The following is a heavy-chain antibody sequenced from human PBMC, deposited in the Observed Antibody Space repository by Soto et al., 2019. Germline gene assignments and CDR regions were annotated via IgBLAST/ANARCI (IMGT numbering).Heavy chain of an antibody. CDR3: ARGGLEHFDY. J-gene: IGHJ4*02. CDR1: GFNLGSYW. V-gene: IGHV3-74*01. CDR2: INDYGTTI. D-gene: IGHD1-1*01. Sequence: EVQLVESGGGLVQPGGSLRLSCAASGFNLGSYWMHWVRQAPGKGLVWVSRINDYGTTINYAESVEGRFTISRDDAKSEVYLQMNNLRAEATAVYSCARGGLEHFDYWGQGALVTVSS.